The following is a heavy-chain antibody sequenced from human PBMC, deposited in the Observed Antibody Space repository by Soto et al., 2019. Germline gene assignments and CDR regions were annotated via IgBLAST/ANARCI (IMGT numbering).Heavy chain of an antibody. V-gene: IGHV1-18*01. CDR1: GYTFTSYG. CDR2: ISAYNGNT. CDR3: ARGTPPQLAGYSSSWSLFDY. D-gene: IGHD6-13*01. J-gene: IGHJ4*02. Sequence: QVQLVQSGAEVKKPGASVKVSCKASGYTFTSYGISWVRQDPGQGLEWMGWISAYNGNTNYAQKLQGRVTMTTDTSTSTAYMELRSLRSDDTAVYYCARGTPPQLAGYSSSWSLFDYWGQGTLVTVSS.